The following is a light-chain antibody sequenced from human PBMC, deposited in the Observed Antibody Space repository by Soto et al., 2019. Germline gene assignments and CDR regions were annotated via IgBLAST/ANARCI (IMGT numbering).Light chain of an antibody. CDR3: QQYNNWPPWT. CDR1: QSVSSN. CDR2: GAS. Sequence: EILMTQSPATLSVSPGDRATISCRASQSVSSNLAWYQQKPGRAPRLLIYGASTRATGIPARFSGSGSGTEFSLTISSLQSDDFAVNYCQQYNNWPPWTFGQGTKVEIK. V-gene: IGKV3-15*01. J-gene: IGKJ1*01.